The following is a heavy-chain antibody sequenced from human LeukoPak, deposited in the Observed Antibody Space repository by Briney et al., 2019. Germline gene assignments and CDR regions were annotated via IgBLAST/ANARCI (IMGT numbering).Heavy chain of an antibody. CDR1: GGSISSGGYY. J-gene: IGHJ6*02. CDR2: IYYSGST. Sequence: SETLSLTCTVSGGSISSGGYYWSWTRQHPGKGLEWIGYIYYSGSTYYNPSLKSRVTISVDTSKNQFSLKLSSVTAADTAVYYCARYATVTTFPYYYYYYGMDVWGQGTTVTVSS. V-gene: IGHV4-31*03. CDR3: ARYATVTTFPYYYYYYGMDV. D-gene: IGHD4-11*01.